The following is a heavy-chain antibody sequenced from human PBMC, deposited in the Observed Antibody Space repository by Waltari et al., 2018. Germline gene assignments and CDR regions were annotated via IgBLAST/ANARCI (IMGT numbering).Heavy chain of an antibody. J-gene: IGHJ4*02. CDR3: ARGEYSLTY. D-gene: IGHD6-6*01. Sequence: EVQLVESGGGLVQPGGPLRLSCAASGFTFSSYSMNWVRQAPGKGLEWISYIRSSSDTIYYADSVKGRFTISRDNAKNSLYLQMNSLRVEDTAVYYCARGEYSLTYWGQGTLVTVPS. V-gene: IGHV3-48*04. CDR2: IRSSSDTI. CDR1: GFTFSSYS.